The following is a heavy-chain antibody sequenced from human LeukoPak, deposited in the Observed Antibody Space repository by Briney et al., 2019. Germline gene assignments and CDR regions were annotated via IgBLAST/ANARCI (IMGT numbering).Heavy chain of an antibody. CDR1: GFTFSSYE. D-gene: IGHD2-2*01. J-gene: IGHJ6*03. V-gene: IGHV3-48*03. CDR2: ISSSGSTI. CDR3: AREFVVIPAAQINYYYMDV. Sequence: GGSLRLSCAASGFTFSSYEMNWVRQAPGKGLEWVSYISSSGSTIYYADSVKGRFTISRDNAKNSLYLQMNSLRAEDTAVYYCAREFVVIPAAQINYYYMDVWGKGATVTVSS.